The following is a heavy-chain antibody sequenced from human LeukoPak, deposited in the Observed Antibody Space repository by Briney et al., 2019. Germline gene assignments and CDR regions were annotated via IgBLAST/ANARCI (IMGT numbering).Heavy chain of an antibody. J-gene: IGHJ4*02. Sequence: ASVKVSCTASGYTFTSHYMHWVRQAPGQGLELMGWINPNSGGTNYAQKFQGRVTMNRDTSISTAYMELSRLRSDDTAVYFCARASGDGNLDYWGQGTLVTVSS. V-gene: IGHV1-2*02. D-gene: IGHD1-14*01. CDR2: INPNSGGT. CDR3: ARASGDGNLDY. CDR1: GYTFTSHY.